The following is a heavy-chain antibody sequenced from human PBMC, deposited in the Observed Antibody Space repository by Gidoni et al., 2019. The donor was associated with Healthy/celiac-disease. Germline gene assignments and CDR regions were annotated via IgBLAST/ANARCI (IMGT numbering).Heavy chain of an antibody. CDR1: AFTSISSS. CDR2: ISSSSSYI. V-gene: IGHV3-21*01. CDR3: ARDYSGYDFEGGAFDI. D-gene: IGHD5-12*01. Sequence: EVQLVESVGGLVKPGGSLRLSCAASAFTSISSSMNWVRQDPGKGLEWVSSISSSSSYIYYADSVKGRFTISRDNAKNSLYLQMNSLRAEDTAVYYCARDYSGYDFEGGAFDIWGQGTMVTVSS. J-gene: IGHJ3*02.